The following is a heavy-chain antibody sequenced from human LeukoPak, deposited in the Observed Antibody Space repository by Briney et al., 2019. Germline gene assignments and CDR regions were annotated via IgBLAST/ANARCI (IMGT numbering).Heavy chain of an antibody. V-gene: IGHV3-9*01. CDR3: AKDIGFMVRGVSREGYFDY. CDR1: GFTFDDYA. Sequence: GGSLRLSCAASGFTFDDYAMHWVRQAPGKGLEWVSGISWNSGSIGYADSVKGRFTISRDNAKNSLYLQMNSLRAEDTALYYCAKDIGFMVRGVSREGYFDYWGQGTLVTVSS. J-gene: IGHJ4*02. CDR2: ISWNSGSI. D-gene: IGHD3-10*01.